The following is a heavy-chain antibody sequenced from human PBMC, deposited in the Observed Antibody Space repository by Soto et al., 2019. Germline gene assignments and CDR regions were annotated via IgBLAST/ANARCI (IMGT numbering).Heavy chain of an antibody. CDR1: GCTFSSYA. CDR2: IIPIFGTA. V-gene: IGHV1-69*06. Sequence: GAAVKVSCKASGCTFSSYAICWVRQAPGQGLEWMGGIIPIFGTANYAQKFQGRVTITADKSTSTAYMELSSLRSEDTAVYYCARDQAGQEEHYFDYWGQGTLVTVSS. J-gene: IGHJ4*02. CDR3: ARDQAGQEEHYFDY.